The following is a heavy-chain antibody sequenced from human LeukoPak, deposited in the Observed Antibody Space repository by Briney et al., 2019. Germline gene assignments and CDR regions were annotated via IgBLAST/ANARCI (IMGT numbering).Heavy chain of an antibody. CDR1: GYTFTRYY. Sequence: ASVKVSCKASGYTFTRYYMHWVRQAPGQGLEWMGIINPSGGSTNYAQKFQGRVTMTRDTSTNTVYMELSSLRSEDTAVYYCAREDSSGYAGGDYWGQGTLVTVSS. J-gene: IGHJ4*02. CDR3: AREDSSGYAGGDY. V-gene: IGHV1-46*01. CDR2: INPSGGST. D-gene: IGHD3-22*01.